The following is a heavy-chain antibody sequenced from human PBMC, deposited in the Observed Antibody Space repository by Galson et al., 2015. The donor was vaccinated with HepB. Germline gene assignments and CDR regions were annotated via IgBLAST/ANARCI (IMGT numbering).Heavy chain of an antibody. V-gene: IGHV3-74*01. CDR2: INSDGSST. D-gene: IGHD7-27*01. CDR3: ARDPPNWERVYYFDY. J-gene: IGHJ4*02. Sequence: SLRLSCAASGFTFSSYWMHWVRHAPGKGLVWVSRINSDGSSTSYADSVKGRFTISRDNAKNTLYLQMNSLRAEDTAVYYCARDPPNWERVYYFDYWGQGTLVTVSS. CDR1: GFTFSSYW.